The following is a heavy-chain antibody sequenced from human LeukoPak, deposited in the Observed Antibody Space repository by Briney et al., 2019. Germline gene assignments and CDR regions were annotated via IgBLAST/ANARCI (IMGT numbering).Heavy chain of an antibody. J-gene: IGHJ4*02. CDR3: AREEGDYGSSQGDFNY. D-gene: IGHD3-10*01. Sequence: PSETLSLTCAVSGYSISSGYYWGWIRQPPGKGLEWIGSIYHSGSTYYNPSLKSRVTISVDTSKNQFSLKLSSVAAADTAVYYCAREEGDYGSSQGDFNYWGQGTLVTVPS. V-gene: IGHV4-38-2*02. CDR1: GYSISSGYY. CDR2: IYHSGST.